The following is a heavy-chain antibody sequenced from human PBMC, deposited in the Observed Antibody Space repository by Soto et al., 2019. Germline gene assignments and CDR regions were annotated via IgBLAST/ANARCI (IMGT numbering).Heavy chain of an antibody. D-gene: IGHD2-15*01. V-gene: IGHV1-18*01. CDR3: ARAQDIDCSGGSCYSTCGDCFDY. CDR1: GGTFSSYA. CDR2: ISPYNGKT. J-gene: IGHJ4*02. Sequence: ASVKVSCKASGGTFSSYAISWVRQAPGQGLDWMGGISPYNGKTNYAQKLQGRVTMTTDASTSTAYMELRSLRSDDTAVYYCARAQDIDCSGGSCYSTCGDCFDYWGQGTLVTVSS.